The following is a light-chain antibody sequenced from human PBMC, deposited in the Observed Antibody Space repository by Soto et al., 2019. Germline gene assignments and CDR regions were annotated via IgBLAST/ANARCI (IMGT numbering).Light chain of an antibody. V-gene: IGKV3-11*01. CDR3: QQHSNWLLT. J-gene: IGKJ4*01. CDR1: QSVSSY. CDR2: DAS. Sequence: EIVLTQSPGTLSLSPGERATISCRASQSVSSYLAWYQQKPGQAPRLLIYDASNRATGIPARFSGSGSGTDFTLTISSLEPEDFAVYYCQQHSNWLLTFGGGTKV.